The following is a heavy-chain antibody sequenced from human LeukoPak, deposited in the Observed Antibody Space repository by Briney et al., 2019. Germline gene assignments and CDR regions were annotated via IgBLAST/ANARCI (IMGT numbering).Heavy chain of an antibody. CDR2: ISDGGST. CDR1: GFDSSFYW. J-gene: IGHJ4*02. D-gene: IGHD3-10*01. V-gene: IGHV3-53*01. Sequence: GGSLRLSCAASGFDSSFYWMNWVRQAPGKGLDWVSVISDGGSTYYADSVRGRFTISRDNSKNTLFLQMNSLRVEDTAVYYCARGVFNWGQGTLVTVSS. CDR3: ARGVFN.